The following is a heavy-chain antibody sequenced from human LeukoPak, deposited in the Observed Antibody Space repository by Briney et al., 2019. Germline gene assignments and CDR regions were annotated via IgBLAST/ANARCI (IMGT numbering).Heavy chain of an antibody. D-gene: IGHD2-2*01. V-gene: IGHV3-23*01. J-gene: IGHJ4*02. CDR1: GFTFSTYA. CDR3: AKDQGYCSTTTCYYDC. CDR2: ISNNGGNT. Sequence: GGSLRLSCAASGFTFSTYAMTWVRQAPGKGLEWVSSISNNGGNTYYADSVKGRFTVSRDNSKNTLHLQMNSLRAEDTAVYYCAKDQGYCSTTTCYYDCWGQGTLVTASS.